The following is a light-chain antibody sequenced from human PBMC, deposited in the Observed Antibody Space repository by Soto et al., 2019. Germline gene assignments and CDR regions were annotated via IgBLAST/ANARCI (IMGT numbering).Light chain of an antibody. J-gene: IGKJ4*01. CDR2: AAS. Sequence: QLTQSPSSLSASVGDRVTITCRASQGIGSYLAWYQQKPGEAPKLLIFAASTLQSGVPSRFSGSGSGTDFTLTISSLQAEDFATYYCQQLSTYPSTFGGGTKVDI. CDR3: QQLSTYPST. CDR1: QGIGSY. V-gene: IGKV1-9*01.